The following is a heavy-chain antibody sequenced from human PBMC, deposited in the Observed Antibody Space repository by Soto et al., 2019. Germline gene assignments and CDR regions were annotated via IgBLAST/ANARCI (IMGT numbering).Heavy chain of an antibody. V-gene: IGHV1-69*01. CDR3: ARDPRSITGTTSSEDFQH. Sequence: QAQLMQSGAEVKKPGSSVKVSCKASGGTFSGYAMNWVRQAPGQGLEWMGGIIPLLGITDYGQKFQGRITIAADESTGTAYMDLRGLRSEDMAVYYCARDPRSITGTTSSEDFQHWGQGTLVSVSS. CDR2: IIPLLGIT. CDR1: GGTFSGYA. D-gene: IGHD1-20*01. J-gene: IGHJ1*01.